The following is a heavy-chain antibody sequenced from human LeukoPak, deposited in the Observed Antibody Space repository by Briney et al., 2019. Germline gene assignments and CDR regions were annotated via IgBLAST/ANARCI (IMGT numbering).Heavy chain of an antibody. Sequence: GGSLRLSCAASGFTFSSYCMNWGRQAPGKGLEWVSSMSSSSSYIYYADSVKGRFTISRDNAKNSLYLQMNSLRAEEPAVYYCAKKETEMGKAFDIWGQGTMVTVSS. J-gene: IGHJ3*02. CDR3: AKKETEMGKAFDI. CDR1: GFTFSSYC. D-gene: IGHD2-21*02. V-gene: IGHV3-21*01. CDR2: MSSSSSYI.